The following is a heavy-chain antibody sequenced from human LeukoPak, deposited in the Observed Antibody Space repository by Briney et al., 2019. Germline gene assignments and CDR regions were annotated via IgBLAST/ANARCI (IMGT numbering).Heavy chain of an antibody. CDR3: ARSTNYGGSNWYFDL. D-gene: IGHD4-23*01. V-gene: IGHV4-59*01. CDR1: GGPISSYY. CDR2: IYYSGTT. Sequence: SKTLSLTCAVSGGPISSYYWSWIRLPPEKGLEWIGYIYYSGTTNYSPSLMSRVTMSVDTSKNQFSLKLSSVTAADTALYYCARSTNYGGSNWYFDLWGRGTLVTVSS. J-gene: IGHJ2*01.